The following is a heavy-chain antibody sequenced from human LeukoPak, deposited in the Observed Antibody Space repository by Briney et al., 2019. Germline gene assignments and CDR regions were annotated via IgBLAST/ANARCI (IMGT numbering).Heavy chain of an antibody. J-gene: IGHJ4*02. CDR2: INWNGGST. Sequence: GGSLRLSCAASGFTFDDFAMSWVRQAPGKGLEWVSGINWNGGSTGYADSVKGRFTISRDNAKNSLYLQMNSLRAEDTALYYCARAAYYYDSSDTNYFDYWGQGILVTVSS. V-gene: IGHV3-20*04. CDR1: GFTFDDFA. CDR3: ARAAYYYDSSDTNYFDY. D-gene: IGHD3-22*01.